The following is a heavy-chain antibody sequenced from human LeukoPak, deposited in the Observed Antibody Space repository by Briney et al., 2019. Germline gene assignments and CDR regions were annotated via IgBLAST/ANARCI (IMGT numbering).Heavy chain of an antibody. J-gene: IGHJ4*02. CDR3: ARSQSSSLIDY. V-gene: IGHV3-33*01. D-gene: IGHD6-13*01. CDR1: GFSFSAYG. Sequence: PGGSLRLSCAASGFSFSAYGVHWVRQAPGKGLEWVAVIWYDGSSKDYADSVKGRFTLSRDNSKNTLYLQMNSLTVEDTAVHYCARSQSSSLIDYWGQGTLVTVSS. CDR2: IWYDGSSK.